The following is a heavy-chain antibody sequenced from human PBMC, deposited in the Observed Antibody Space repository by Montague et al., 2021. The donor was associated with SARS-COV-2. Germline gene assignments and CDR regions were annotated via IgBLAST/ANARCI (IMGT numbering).Heavy chain of an antibody. Sequence: TLSLTCTVSGGSISNYYWSWIRQPAGKGLEWIGRIYSSGSTNYNPSLKSRISMSVDTSKNQFSLELSSVTAADTAIYYCARDYSHCSGGSCVFDYGGQGTLVTVSS. D-gene: IGHD2-15*01. CDR3: ARDYSHCSGGSCVFDY. J-gene: IGHJ4*02. V-gene: IGHV4-4*07. CDR2: IYSSGST. CDR1: GGSISNYY.